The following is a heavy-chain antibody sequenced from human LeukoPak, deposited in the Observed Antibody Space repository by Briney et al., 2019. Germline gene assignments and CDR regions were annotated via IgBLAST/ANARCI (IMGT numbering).Heavy chain of an antibody. D-gene: IGHD2-21*01. CDR2: ILYDGSIK. Sequence: GGSLRLSCAASGFTFSTYTMHWVRQAPGKGLEWVAVILYDGSIKQYAESVKGRFTISRDNSKNTLDLQMNSLGVEDTAVYHCARIRTAYCGTTKCREFDHWGPGTLVAVSS. CDR3: ARIRTAYCGTTKCREFDH. CDR1: GFTFSTYT. V-gene: IGHV3-30*04. J-gene: IGHJ4*02.